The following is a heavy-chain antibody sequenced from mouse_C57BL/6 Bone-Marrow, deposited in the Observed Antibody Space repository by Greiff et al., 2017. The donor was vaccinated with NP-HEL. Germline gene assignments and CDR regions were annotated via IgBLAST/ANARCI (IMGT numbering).Heavy chain of an antibody. D-gene: IGHD3-2*02. J-gene: IGHJ2*01. CDR3: ARLGQLRLRRNFDY. V-gene: IGHV1-78*01. Sequence: RQQSDEEWGKKGASVWISCKVSGYTFTDHTIHWMKQRPEQGLEWIGYIYPRDGSTKYNEKFKGKATLTADKSSSTAYMQLNSLTSEDSAVYFCARLGQLRLRRNFDYWGQGTTLTVSS. CDR2: IYPRDGST. CDR1: GYTFTDHT.